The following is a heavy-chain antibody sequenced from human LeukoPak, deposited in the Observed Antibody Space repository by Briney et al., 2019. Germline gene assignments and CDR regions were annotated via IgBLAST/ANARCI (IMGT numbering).Heavy chain of an antibody. CDR1: GYSFTSYW. CDR3: ARRTYYYDSSGYYRYYFDY. CDR2: IYPGDSDT. V-gene: IGHV5-51*01. J-gene: IGHJ4*02. Sequence: GESLKISCKGPGYSFTSYWIGWVRQMPGKGLEWMGIIYPGDSDTRYSPSFQGQVTISADKSMSTAYLQWSSLKASDTAMYYCARRTYYYDSSGYYRYYFDYWGQGTLVTVSS. D-gene: IGHD3-22*01.